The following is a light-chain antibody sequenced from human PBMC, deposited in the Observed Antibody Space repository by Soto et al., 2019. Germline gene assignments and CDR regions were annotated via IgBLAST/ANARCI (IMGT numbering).Light chain of an antibody. J-gene: IGKJ1*01. CDR2: GTS. Sequence: EIVMTQSPATLSVSPGERATLSCRASQSLGSNLAWYQQKPGLAPRLLIYGTSTRATDIPVRFSGSGSGTDFTLTISGLQSEDFAVYYCQQYNDWPRTFGPGTKVEIK. CDR3: QQYNDWPRT. V-gene: IGKV3-15*01. CDR1: QSLGSN.